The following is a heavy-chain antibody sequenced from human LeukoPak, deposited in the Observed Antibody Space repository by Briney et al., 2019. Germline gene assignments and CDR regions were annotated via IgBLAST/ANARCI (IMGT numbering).Heavy chain of an antibody. V-gene: IGHV4-34*01. Sequence: PSETLSLTCAVYGGSFSGYYWRWIRHPPGRGLEWIGEINHSGSTNYNPPLKSRLPISVDTSKNQFSLKLSSVTAADTAVYYCARGRRRPRLAAFDIWGQGTMVTVSS. CDR1: GGSFSGYY. CDR3: ARGRRRPRLAAFDI. CDR2: INHSGST. J-gene: IGHJ3*02. D-gene: IGHD3-3*02.